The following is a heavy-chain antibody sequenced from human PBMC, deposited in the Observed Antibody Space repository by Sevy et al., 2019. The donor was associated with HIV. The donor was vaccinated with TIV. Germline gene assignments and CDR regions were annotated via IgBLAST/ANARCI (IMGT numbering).Heavy chain of an antibody. CDR3: ATHAGIAAAGRVFDY. CDR1: GFTFSDHY. CDR2: TRNKADGYTT. Sequence: GGSLRLSCAASGFTFSDHYMEWVRQAPGKGLEWVGRTRNKADGYTTEYAAPVKGRITISRDDSKNSLYLQMNSLKTEDTAVYYCATHAGIAAAGRVFDYWGQGSLVTVSS. J-gene: IGHJ4*02. V-gene: IGHV3-72*01. D-gene: IGHD6-13*01.